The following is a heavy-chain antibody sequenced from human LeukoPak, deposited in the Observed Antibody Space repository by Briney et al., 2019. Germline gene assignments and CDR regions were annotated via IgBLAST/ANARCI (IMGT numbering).Heavy chain of an antibody. Sequence: ASVKVSCKASGYTFTSYGISWVRQAPGQGLEWMGWISAYNGNTNYAQKLQGRVTMTTDTSTSTAYMELSSLRSEDTAVYYCARDNSVGDTAWWFDPWGQGTLVTVSS. CDR1: GYTFTSYG. V-gene: IGHV1-18*01. CDR3: ARDNSVGDTAWWFDP. CDR2: ISAYNGNT. J-gene: IGHJ5*02. D-gene: IGHD1-26*01.